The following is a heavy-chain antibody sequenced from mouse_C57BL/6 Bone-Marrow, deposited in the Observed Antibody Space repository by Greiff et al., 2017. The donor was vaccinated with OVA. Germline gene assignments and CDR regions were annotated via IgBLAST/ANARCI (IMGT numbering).Heavy chain of an antibody. CDR3: ARWSYYAWFAY. D-gene: IGHD2-10*01. CDR1: GYTFTSYG. Sequence: VQVVESGAELARPGASVKLSCKASGYTFTSYGISWVKQRTGQGLEWIGEIYPRSGTTYYNEKFKGKATLTADKSSSTAYMELRSLTSDDSEVYFCARWSYYAWFAYWGQGTLVTVSA. J-gene: IGHJ3*01. CDR2: IYPRSGTT. V-gene: IGHV1-81*01.